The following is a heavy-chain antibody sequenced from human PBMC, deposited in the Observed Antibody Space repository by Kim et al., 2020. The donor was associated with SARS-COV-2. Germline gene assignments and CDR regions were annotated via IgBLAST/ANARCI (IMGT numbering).Heavy chain of an antibody. CDR3: ARDDSSGWYRDYYYYGMDV. J-gene: IGHJ6*02. V-gene: IGHV3-48*02. Sequence: GGSLRLSCAASGFTFSSYSMNWVRQAPGKGLEWVSYISSSSSTIYYADSVKGRFTISRDNAKNSLYLQMNSLRDEDTAVYYCARDDSSGWYRDYYYYGMDVLGQGTTVTVSS. D-gene: IGHD6-19*01. CDR2: ISSSSSTI. CDR1: GFTFSSYS.